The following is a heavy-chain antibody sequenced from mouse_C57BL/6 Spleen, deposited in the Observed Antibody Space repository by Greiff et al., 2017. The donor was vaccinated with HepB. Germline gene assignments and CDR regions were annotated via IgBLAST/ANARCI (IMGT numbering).Heavy chain of an antibody. CDR3: AMGHYFDY. CDR1: GYTFTSYW. Sequence: QVHVKQPGAELVRPGSSVKLSCKASGYTFTSYWMHWVKQRPIQGLEWIGNIDPSDSETHYNQKFKDKATLTVDKSSSTAYMQLSSLTSEDSAVYYCAMGHYFDYWGQGTTLTVSS. V-gene: IGHV1-52*01. J-gene: IGHJ2*01. CDR2: IDPSDSET.